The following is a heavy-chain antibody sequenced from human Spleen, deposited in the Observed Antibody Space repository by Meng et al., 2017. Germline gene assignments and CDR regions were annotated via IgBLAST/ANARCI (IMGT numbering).Heavy chain of an antibody. D-gene: IGHD6-19*01. V-gene: IGHV4-4*02. CDR3: ASWIYSCGWQ. J-gene: IGHJ4*02. Sequence: VQLMESGPGLVNPSGALSLTCIVSGGSTSSIDWWSWVRQPPGKGLGWIGEIYHGGDTNYNSSLKSRVTTAIDRSKNHFSLKLSSVTAADTAVYYCASWIYSCGWQWGQGTLVTVSS. CDR2: IYHGGDT. CDR1: GGSTSSIDW.